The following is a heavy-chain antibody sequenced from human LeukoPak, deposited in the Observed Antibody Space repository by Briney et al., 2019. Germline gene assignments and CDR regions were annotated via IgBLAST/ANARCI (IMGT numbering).Heavy chain of an antibody. CDR2: ISGSGGRT. CDR1: GFTFSTYA. V-gene: IGHV3-23*01. D-gene: IGHD6-13*01. CDR3: AKDRGSSWPHDAFDI. J-gene: IGHJ3*02. Sequence: GGSLRLSCAASGFTFSTYAMSWVRQAPGKGLEWVSGISGSGGRTYYADSVKGRFTISRDNSKNTLYLQMNSLRAEDTAVYYCAKDRGSSWPHDAFDIWGQGTMVTVSS.